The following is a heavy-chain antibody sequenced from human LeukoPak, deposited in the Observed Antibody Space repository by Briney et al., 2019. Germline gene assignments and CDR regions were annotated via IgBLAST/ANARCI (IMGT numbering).Heavy chain of an antibody. CDR1: GGSSSGYY. Sequence: PSETLSLTCAVYGGSSSGYYWSWIRQPPGKGLEWIGEINHSGSTNYNPSLKSRVTISVDTSKNQFSLKLSSVTAADTAVYYCARGSLLRGWFDPWGQGTLVTVSS. CDR3: ARGSLLRGWFDP. V-gene: IGHV4-34*01. CDR2: INHSGST. J-gene: IGHJ5*02.